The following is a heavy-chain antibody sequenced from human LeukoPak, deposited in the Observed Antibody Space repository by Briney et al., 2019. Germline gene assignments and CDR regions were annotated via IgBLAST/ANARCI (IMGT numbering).Heavy chain of an antibody. D-gene: IGHD1-26*01. J-gene: IGHJ4*02. V-gene: IGHV4-59*08. CDR2: IYYSGST. CDR3: ARRGVGPTRLYYFDY. Sequence: PSETLSLTCTVSGGSISSYYWSWIRQPPGKGLEGIGYIYYSGSTNYNPSLKSRITISVDTSKNQFSLKLSSVTAADTAVYYCARRGVGPTRLYYFDYWGQGPLVTVSS. CDR1: GGSISSYY.